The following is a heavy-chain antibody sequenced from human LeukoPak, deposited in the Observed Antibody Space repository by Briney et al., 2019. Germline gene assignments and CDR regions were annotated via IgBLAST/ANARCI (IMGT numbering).Heavy chain of an antibody. CDR3: ARHSTHYDFWSGYYNGGDWFDP. CDR2: IYYTGTS. CDR1: GGSISGSNSY. Sequence: SETLSLTCTVSGGSISGSNSYWGWIRQPPGEGLEWIGNIYYTGTSYSNPFLMSRLTMSVDTSKNLFSMKLSSVTAADTAVYYCARHSTHYDFWSGYYNGGDWFDPWGQGTLVTVSS. J-gene: IGHJ5*02. V-gene: IGHV4-39*01. D-gene: IGHD3-3*01.